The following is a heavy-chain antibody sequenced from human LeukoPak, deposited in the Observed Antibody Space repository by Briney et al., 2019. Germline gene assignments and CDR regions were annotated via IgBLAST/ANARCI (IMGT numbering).Heavy chain of an antibody. CDR3: ARGAYYYDSSGYYPYYFDY. CDR1: GYTFTGYY. J-gene: IGHJ4*02. CDR2: INPNSGGT. Sequence: GASVKVSCKASGYTFTGYYMHWVRQAPGQGLEWMGWINPNSGGTNYAQKLQGRVTTTTDTSTSTAYMELRSLRSDDTAVYYCARGAYYYDSSGYYPYYFDYWGQGTLVTVSS. V-gene: IGHV1-2*02. D-gene: IGHD3-22*01.